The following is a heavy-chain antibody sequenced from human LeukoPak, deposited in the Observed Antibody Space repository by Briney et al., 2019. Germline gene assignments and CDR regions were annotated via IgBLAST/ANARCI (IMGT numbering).Heavy chain of an antibody. CDR3: AKDQRLTGTTASPEYFHH. CDR1: GFTFSSYA. Sequence: GGSLRLSCAAAGFTFSSYATSWVRQDPGKGLEWVSAISGSGGSTYYADSVKGRFTISRDNSKNTLYLQMNSLRAEDTAVYYCAKDQRLTGTTASPEYFHHWGQGTLVTVSS. CDR2: ISGSGGST. D-gene: IGHD1-7*01. V-gene: IGHV3-23*01. J-gene: IGHJ1*01.